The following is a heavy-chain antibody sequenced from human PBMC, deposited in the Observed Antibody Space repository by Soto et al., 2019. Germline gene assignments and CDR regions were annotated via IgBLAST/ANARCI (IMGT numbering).Heavy chain of an antibody. CDR3: ARDGYGILTEYGMDV. V-gene: IGHV1-18*01. CDR1: GYTFTSYG. CDR2: ISAYNGNT. D-gene: IGHD3-9*01. J-gene: IGHJ6*02. Sequence: ASVKVSCKASGYTFTSYGISWVRQAPGQGLEWMGWISAYNGNTNYAQKLQGRVTMTTVTSTGTAYMELRSLRSDDTAVYYCARDGYGILTEYGMDVWGQGTTVTVSS.